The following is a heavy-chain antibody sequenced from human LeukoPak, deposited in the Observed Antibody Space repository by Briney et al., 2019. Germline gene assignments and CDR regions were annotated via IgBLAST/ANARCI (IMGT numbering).Heavy chain of an antibody. CDR3: ATYSGYDRIFDY. Sequence: PGGSLRLSCAASGFTFDTYGMNWVRQAPGKGLEWVSYISGSSSTINYADSVKGRFTISRDNTKNSLYLQMNSLRAEDTAVYVCATYSGYDRIFDYWGQGTLVTVSS. V-gene: IGHV3-48*01. J-gene: IGHJ4*02. CDR2: ISGSSSTI. D-gene: IGHD5-12*01. CDR1: GFTFDTYG.